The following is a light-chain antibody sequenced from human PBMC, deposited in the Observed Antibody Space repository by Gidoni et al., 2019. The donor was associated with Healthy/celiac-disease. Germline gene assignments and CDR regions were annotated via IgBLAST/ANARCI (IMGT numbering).Light chain of an antibody. CDR2: DAS. CDR3: QQRSNWLT. V-gene: IGKV3-11*01. CDR1: QSVSSY. J-gene: IGKJ4*01. Sequence: EIVLTQSPATLTLSPGERATLSCRARQSVSSYLAWYQQKPGQAPRLLTYDASNRATGIPARFSGSGSGTVFTLTISSLEPEDFAVYYCQQRSNWLTFGGGTKIEIK.